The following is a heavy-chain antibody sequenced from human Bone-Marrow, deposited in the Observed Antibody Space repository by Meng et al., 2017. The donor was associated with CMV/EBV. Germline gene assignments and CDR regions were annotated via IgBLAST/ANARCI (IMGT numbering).Heavy chain of an antibody. V-gene: IGHV3-21*01. J-gene: IGHJ6*02. D-gene: IGHD1-1*01. Sequence: GESLKISCAASGFTFSSYSMNWVRQAPGTGLEWVSSISSSSSYIYYADSVKGRFTISRDNAKNSLYLQMNSLRGEDTAVYYCARGGNDADYYYYDGMDVWGQGTTVTFSS. CDR1: GFTFSSYS. CDR3: ARGGNDADYYYYDGMDV. CDR2: ISSSSSYI.